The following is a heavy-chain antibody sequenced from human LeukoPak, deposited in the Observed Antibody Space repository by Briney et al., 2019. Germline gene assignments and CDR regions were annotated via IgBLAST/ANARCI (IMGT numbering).Heavy chain of an antibody. V-gene: IGHV3-7*01. Sequence: GGSLRLSCAASGFTFSSYWMSWVRQAPGKGLERVANIKQDGSEKYYVDSVKGRFTISRDNAKNSLYLQMNSLRAEDTAVYYCARSTYYYDSSGYYNPPGASDIWGQGTMVTVSS. CDR3: ARSTYYYDSSGYYNPPGASDI. D-gene: IGHD3-22*01. CDR2: IKQDGSEK. CDR1: GFTFSSYW. J-gene: IGHJ3*02.